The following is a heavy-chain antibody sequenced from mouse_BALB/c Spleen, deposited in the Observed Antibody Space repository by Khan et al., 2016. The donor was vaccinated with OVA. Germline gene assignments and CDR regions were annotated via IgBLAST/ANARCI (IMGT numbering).Heavy chain of an antibody. Sequence: EVQLVESGPGLVKPSQSLSLTCTVTGYSITSDYAWNWIRQFPGNKLEWMGYISSSGSTNYNPALKSRISITRDTSKNQLFLQLNSVTTEDTATYDCARDGSRYNYAMDYWGQGTSVTFSS. CDR2: ISSSGST. CDR3: ARDGSRYNYAMDY. V-gene: IGHV3-2*02. D-gene: IGHD2-3*01. CDR1: GYSITSDYA. J-gene: IGHJ4*01.